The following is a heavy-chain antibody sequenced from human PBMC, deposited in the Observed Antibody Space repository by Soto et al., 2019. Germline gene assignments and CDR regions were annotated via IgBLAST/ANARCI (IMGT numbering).Heavy chain of an antibody. CDR2: INAGNGNT. J-gene: IGHJ4*02. Sequence: ASVKVSCKASGYTFTSYAMHCVRQAPGQRLEWMGWINAGNGNTKYSQKFQGRVTITRDTSASTAYMELSSLRSEDTAVYYCAILNLGYYYDSSGYYPLWGQGTLVTVSS. D-gene: IGHD3-22*01. V-gene: IGHV1-3*01. CDR3: AILNLGYYYDSSGYYPL. CDR1: GYTFTSYA.